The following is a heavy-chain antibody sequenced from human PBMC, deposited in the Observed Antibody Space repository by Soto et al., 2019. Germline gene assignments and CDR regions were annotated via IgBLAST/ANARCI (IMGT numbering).Heavy chain of an antibody. D-gene: IGHD3-16*02. CDR3: ARDIGDSSDY. J-gene: IGHJ4*02. Sequence: PGGSLRLSCAASGFTFTAYAMSWVRQAPGKGLEWVSVISKNGDEEYYADSVTGRFTISRDSSKNQFSLKLSSVTAADTAVYYCARDIGDSSDYWGQGTLVTVSS. CDR2: ISKNGDEE. V-gene: IGHV3-23*01. CDR1: GFTFTAYA.